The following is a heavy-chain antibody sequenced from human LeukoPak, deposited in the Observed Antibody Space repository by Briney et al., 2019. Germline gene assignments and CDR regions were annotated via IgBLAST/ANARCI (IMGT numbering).Heavy chain of an antibody. Sequence: SETLSLTCAVYGGSFSGYYWSWIRQPPGKGLEWIGEINHSGSTNYNPSLKSRVTISVDTSKNQFSLKPSSVTAADTAVYYCARGLPRYYYGSGSSNWFDPWGQGTLVTVSS. CDR2: INHSGST. J-gene: IGHJ5*02. D-gene: IGHD3-10*01. V-gene: IGHV4-34*01. CDR3: ARGLPRYYYGSGSSNWFDP. CDR1: GGSFSGYY.